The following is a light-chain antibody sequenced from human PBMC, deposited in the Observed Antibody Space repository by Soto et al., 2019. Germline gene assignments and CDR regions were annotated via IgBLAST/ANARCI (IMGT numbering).Light chain of an antibody. CDR1: QSITTY. CDR2: GAF. V-gene: IGKV3-11*01. J-gene: IGKJ1*01. CDR3: QQRSNWPRT. Sequence: EIVLTQSPATLSLSPGERATLSCRASQSITTYLDWFQRKPGQAPRLLIHGAFNRATGIPARFSGSGSGTDFTLTISSLEPEDFAVYYCQQRSNWPRTFGQGTKVEVK.